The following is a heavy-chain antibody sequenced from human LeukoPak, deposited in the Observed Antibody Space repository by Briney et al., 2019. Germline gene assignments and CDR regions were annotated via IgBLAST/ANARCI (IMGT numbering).Heavy chain of an antibody. CDR2: IYTSGST. CDR1: GGSISSTTYY. J-gene: IGHJ6*03. Sequence: PSDTLSLTCIISGGSISSTTYYWSWIRQPAGKGLEWIGRIYTSGSTNYNPSLKSRVTMSVDTSKNQFSLKLSSVTAADTAVYYCARMYSSSWYGMYYYYYMDVWGKGTTVTVSS. D-gene: IGHD6-13*01. V-gene: IGHV4-61*02. CDR3: ARMYSSSWYGMYYYYYMDV.